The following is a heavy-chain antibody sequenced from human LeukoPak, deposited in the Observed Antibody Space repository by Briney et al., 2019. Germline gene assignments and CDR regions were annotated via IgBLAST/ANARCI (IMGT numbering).Heavy chain of an antibody. Sequence: PGGSLRLSCAASGFTFSSYAMHWVRQAPGKGLESVAVISYDGSNKYYADSVKGRFTISRDNSKNTLYLQMNSLRAEDTAVYYCARVSGWYSTLFDYWGQGTLVTVSS. J-gene: IGHJ4*02. CDR1: GFTFSSYA. D-gene: IGHD6-19*01. CDR2: ISYDGSNK. CDR3: ARVSGWYSTLFDY. V-gene: IGHV3-30-3*01.